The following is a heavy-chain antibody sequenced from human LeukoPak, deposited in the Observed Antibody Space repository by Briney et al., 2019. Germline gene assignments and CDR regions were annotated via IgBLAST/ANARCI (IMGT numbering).Heavy chain of an antibody. J-gene: IGHJ4*02. CDR3: ARRVGASLSPFDY. Sequence: ASVKVSCKASGYTFTSYDINWVRQATGQGLEWMGWMNPNSGNTGYAQKFQGRVTITRNTSISTAYMELSSLRSEDTAVYYCARRVGASLSPFDYWGQGTLVTVSS. V-gene: IGHV1-8*03. D-gene: IGHD1-26*01. CDR1: GYTFTSYD. CDR2: MNPNSGNT.